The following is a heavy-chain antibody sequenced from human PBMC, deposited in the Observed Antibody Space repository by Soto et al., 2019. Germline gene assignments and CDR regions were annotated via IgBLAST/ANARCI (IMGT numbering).Heavy chain of an antibody. Sequence: QVQLEQSGAEVKKSGASVKVSCKASGYIFSTHGINWVRQAPGQGLEWMGWINPYNGKTNYAQKFQGRVTITTETSRKTAYMELRSLRSDDTAVYYCARLHIVVVVGGTPADYWGQGTLVTVSS. D-gene: IGHD2-15*01. CDR2: INPYNGKT. CDR1: GYIFSTHG. CDR3: ARLHIVVVVGGTPADY. J-gene: IGHJ4*02. V-gene: IGHV1-18*01.